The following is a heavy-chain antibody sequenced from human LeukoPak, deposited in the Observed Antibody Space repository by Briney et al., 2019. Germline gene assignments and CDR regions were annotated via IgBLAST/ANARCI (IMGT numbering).Heavy chain of an antibody. CDR1: GGSISSGSYY. J-gene: IGHJ4*02. CDR3: ARDLDYYDSSGIPH. CDR2: IYTSGST. D-gene: IGHD3-22*01. Sequence: SETLSLTCTVSGGSISSGSYYWSWIRQLAGKGLEWIGRIYTSGSTNYNPSLKSRVTISVDTSKNQFSLKLSSVTAADTAVYYCARDLDYYDSSGIPHWGQGTLVTVSS. V-gene: IGHV4-61*02.